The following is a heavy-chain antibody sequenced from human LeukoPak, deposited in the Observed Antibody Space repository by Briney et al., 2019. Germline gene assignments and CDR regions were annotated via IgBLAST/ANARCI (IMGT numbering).Heavy chain of an antibody. CDR1: GFTFSTYG. CDR2: ISGSGGST. CDR3: AKDLHWGLDY. J-gene: IGHJ4*02. Sequence: GGSLRLSCAASGFTFSTYGMSWVRQAPGKGLEWVSAISGSGGSTYYADSVKGRFTISRDNSKNTLYLQMNSLRAEGTAVYYCAKDLHWGLDYWGQGTLVTVS. V-gene: IGHV3-23*01. D-gene: IGHD7-27*01.